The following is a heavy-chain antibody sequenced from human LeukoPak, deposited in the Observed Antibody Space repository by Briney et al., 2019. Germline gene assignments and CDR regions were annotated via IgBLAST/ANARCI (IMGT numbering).Heavy chain of an antibody. V-gene: IGHV4-59*01. CDR1: GGSISSYY. D-gene: IGHD2-21*02. Sequence: SETLSLTCTVSGGSISSYYWSWIRQPPGKGLEWIGYIYYSGSTNYNPSLKSRVTISVDTSKNQFSLKLSSVTAADTAVYYCASGGLAYCGGDCYPHWFDPWGQGTLVTVSS. J-gene: IGHJ5*02. CDR3: ASGGLAYCGGDCYPHWFDP. CDR2: IYYSGST.